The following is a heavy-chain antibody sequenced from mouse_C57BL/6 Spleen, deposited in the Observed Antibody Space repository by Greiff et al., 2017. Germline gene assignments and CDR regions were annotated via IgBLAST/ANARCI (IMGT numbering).Heavy chain of an antibody. D-gene: IGHD2-4*01. Sequence: VQLQQSGAELVKPGASVKISCKASGYAFSSYWMNWVKQRPGKGLEWIGQIYPGDGDTNYNGKFKGKATLTADKSSSTAYMQLSSLTSEDSAVYFCARSYDYDPNYFDYWGQGTTLTVSS. CDR3: ARSYDYDPNYFDY. CDR1: GYAFSSYW. CDR2: IYPGDGDT. V-gene: IGHV1-80*01. J-gene: IGHJ2*01.